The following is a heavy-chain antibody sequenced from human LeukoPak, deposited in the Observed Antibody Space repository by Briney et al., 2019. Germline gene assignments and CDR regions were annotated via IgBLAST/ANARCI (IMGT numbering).Heavy chain of an antibody. D-gene: IGHD6-6*01. CDR2: MNPNSGNT. CDR1: GYTFTSYD. CDR3: ARGMYSSSSEVVF. Sequence: RASVKVSCKASGYTFTSYDINWGRQATGQGLEWMGWMNPNSGNTGYAQKFQGRVTMTRNTSISTAYMELSSLRSEDTAVYYCARGMYSSSSEVVFWGQGTLVTVSS. V-gene: IGHV1-8*01. J-gene: IGHJ4*02.